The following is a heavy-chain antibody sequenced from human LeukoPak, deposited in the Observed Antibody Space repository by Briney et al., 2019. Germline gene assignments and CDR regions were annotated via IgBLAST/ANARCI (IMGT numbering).Heavy chain of an antibody. D-gene: IGHD1-26*01. V-gene: IGHV3-48*03. Sequence: GGSLSLSCVGLGLSFSTYQLNGLRQSPGRGGVCLSYMSSCGHTMYYADSVKGRITISRDNGKSSLYLQINSRRAEDTAVYYCAKVGVPTIWGQGTLVTVSS. CDR1: GLSFSTYQ. CDR2: MSSCGHTM. CDR3: AKVGVPTI. J-gene: IGHJ4*02.